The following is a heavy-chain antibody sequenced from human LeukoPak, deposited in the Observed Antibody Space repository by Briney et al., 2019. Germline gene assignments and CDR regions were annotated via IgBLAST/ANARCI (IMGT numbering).Heavy chain of an antibody. CDR2: IYYSGST. D-gene: IGHD6-13*01. J-gene: IGHJ5*02. CDR1: GGSISSGDYY. CDR3: ARETYSSSWLNWFDP. Sequence: PSQTLSLTCTVSGGSISSGDYYWSWIRQPPGKGLEWTGYIYYSGSTYYNPSLKSRVTISVDTSKNQFSLKLSSVTAADTAVYYCARETYSSSWLNWFDPWGQGTLVTVSS. V-gene: IGHV4-30-4*01.